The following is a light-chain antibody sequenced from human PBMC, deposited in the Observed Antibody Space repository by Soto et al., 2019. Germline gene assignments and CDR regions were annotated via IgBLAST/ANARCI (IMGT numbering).Light chain of an antibody. CDR1: QSISSW. CDR3: QQSNSYSIS. J-gene: IGKJ5*01. Sequence: DIQMTQSPSTLSASVGDRVTITCRASQSISSWLAWYRQKPGKAPKLLIYDASSLQSGVPSRFSGSASGTEFTLTISSLQPDDFATYYCQQSNSYSISFGQGTRLEIK. V-gene: IGKV1-5*01. CDR2: DAS.